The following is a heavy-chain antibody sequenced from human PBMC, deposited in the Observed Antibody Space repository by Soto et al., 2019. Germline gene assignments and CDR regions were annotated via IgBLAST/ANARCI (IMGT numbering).Heavy chain of an antibody. CDR1: GFTVSSNY. CDR3: ARGVFWSGYHQMGY. Sequence: EVQLVESGGGLVQPGGSLRLSCAASGFTVSSNYMSWVRQAPGKGLEWVSVIYSGGRTYYADSVKGRFTISSHRSKKTLYLQMNSMSAEDTAVYYCARGVFWSGYHQMGYWGQGSLVTVCS. D-gene: IGHD3-3*01. V-gene: IGHV3-53*04. CDR2: IYSGGRT. J-gene: IGHJ4*02.